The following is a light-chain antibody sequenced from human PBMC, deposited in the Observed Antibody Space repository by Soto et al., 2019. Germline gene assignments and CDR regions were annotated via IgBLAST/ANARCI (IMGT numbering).Light chain of an antibody. Sequence: EIVSTQSPATLSLSPGERATLSCRASQSVSSYLAWYQQKPGQAPRLLIYDASNRATGIPARFSGSGSGTDFTLTISSLEPEDFAVYYCQQRSNWPLFGQGTKVEIK. CDR1: QSVSSY. V-gene: IGKV3-11*01. CDR2: DAS. J-gene: IGKJ1*01. CDR3: QQRSNWPL.